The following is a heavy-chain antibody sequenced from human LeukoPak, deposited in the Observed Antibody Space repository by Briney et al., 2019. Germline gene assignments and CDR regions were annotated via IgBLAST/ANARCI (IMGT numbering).Heavy chain of an antibody. J-gene: IGHJ4*02. Sequence: SETLSLTCTVSDGSISNYYWSWIRQPPGKGPEWIGYISYSGSTNYNSSLKSRVTISVDTSKNQFSLRLRSVTAADTAVYYCARSTGNYRELDYWGQGTLVTVSS. V-gene: IGHV4-59*08. CDR3: ARSTGNYRELDY. D-gene: IGHD3-9*01. CDR1: DGSISNYY. CDR2: ISYSGST.